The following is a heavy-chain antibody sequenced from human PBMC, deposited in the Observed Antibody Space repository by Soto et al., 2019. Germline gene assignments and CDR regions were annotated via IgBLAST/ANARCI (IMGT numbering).Heavy chain of an antibody. CDR2: ISSSGYI. V-gene: IGHV3-21*04. Sequence: GGSLRLSCAASGFNFNSYTINWVRQAPGKRLEWLSSISSSGYIFSTDSVRGRFTISRDNAKNSVYLQMNSLRAEDTAVYYCAKGITDTGGYYYYSMDVWGQGTAVTVSS. CDR3: AKGITDTGGYYYYSMDV. J-gene: IGHJ6*02. CDR1: GFNFNSYT. D-gene: IGHD3-16*01.